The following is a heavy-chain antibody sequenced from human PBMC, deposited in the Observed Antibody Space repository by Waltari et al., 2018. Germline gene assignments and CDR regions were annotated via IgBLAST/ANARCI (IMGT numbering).Heavy chain of an antibody. Sequence: EVQVVTSGGGLVQPGGSLRLSCEASGFTLSSYWMSWVRQAPGKGLEWVVNIRQDGGETYYVDSVKGRFTISRDNAKNSMFLQMNSLRAEDTAVYYCARILLPTDTYWYFDLWGRGTLVTVSS. D-gene: IGHD2-2*01. CDR3: ARILLPTDTYWYFDL. CDR1: GFTLSSYW. V-gene: IGHV3-7*01. CDR2: IRQDGGET. J-gene: IGHJ2*01.